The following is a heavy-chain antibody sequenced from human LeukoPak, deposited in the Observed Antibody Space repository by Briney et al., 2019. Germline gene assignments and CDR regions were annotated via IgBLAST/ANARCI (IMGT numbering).Heavy chain of an antibody. D-gene: IGHD3-9*01. J-gene: IGHJ4*02. CDR3: ARDAGILTGYWDY. Sequence: ASVTVSCKASGYTFTSYDINWVRQATGQGLEWMGWMNPNSGNTGYAQKFQGRVTITRNTSISTAYMELRSLRSDDTAVYYCARDAGILTGYWDYWGQGTLVTVSS. CDR1: GYTFTSYD. CDR2: MNPNSGNT. V-gene: IGHV1-8*03.